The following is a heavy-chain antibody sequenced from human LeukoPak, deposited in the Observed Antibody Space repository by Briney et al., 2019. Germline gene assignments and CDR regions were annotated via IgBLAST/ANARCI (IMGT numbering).Heavy chain of an antibody. D-gene: IGHD6-6*01. J-gene: IGHJ4*02. CDR1: GGSISSYY. CDR2: IHTSGST. CDR3: AREFSGTSIAARVFDS. V-gene: IGHV4-4*07. Sequence: SETLSLTCTVSGGSISSYYWSWIRQPAGKGLEWIGRIHTSGSTNYNPSLKSRVTMSVDTSKNQFSLNLSSVTAADTAMYYCAREFSGTSIAARVFDSWGQGTLVTVSS.